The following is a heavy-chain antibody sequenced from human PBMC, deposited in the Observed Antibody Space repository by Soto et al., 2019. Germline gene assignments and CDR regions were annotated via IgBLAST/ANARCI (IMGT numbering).Heavy chain of an antibody. J-gene: IGHJ6*02. CDR1: GFTFDDYA. D-gene: IGHD3-10*01. CDR2: INWNSGSI. Sequence: HGGSLRLSCAASGFTFDDYAMHWVRQAPGKGLEWVSGINWNSGSIGYADSVKGRFTISRDNAKTSLYLQMNSLRAEDTALYYCAKDRGSGSYAANYYYYGMDVWGQGTTVTVSS. CDR3: AKDRGSGSYAANYYYYGMDV. V-gene: IGHV3-9*01.